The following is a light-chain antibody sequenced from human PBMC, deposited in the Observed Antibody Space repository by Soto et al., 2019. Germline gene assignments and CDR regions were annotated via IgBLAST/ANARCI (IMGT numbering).Light chain of an antibody. Sequence: EIVLTQSPGTLSLSPGERATLSCRASQSVSSSLAWYQQKPGQAPWLLIYGASTRATGIPARFSGSGSGTEFTLTISSLQSEDFAVYYCQQYKNGWTFGQGTKVDIK. CDR2: GAS. J-gene: IGKJ1*01. CDR3: QQYKNGWT. CDR1: QSVSSS. V-gene: IGKV3-15*01.